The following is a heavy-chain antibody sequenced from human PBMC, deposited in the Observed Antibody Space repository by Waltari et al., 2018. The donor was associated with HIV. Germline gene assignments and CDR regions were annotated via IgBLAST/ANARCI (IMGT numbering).Heavy chain of an antibody. CDR1: GDSVGSGRYY. CDR3: ARVVASAGLRFDR. V-gene: IGHV4-61*03. D-gene: IGHD2-21*01. Sequence: QVQLQESGPGLVKPSETLSLTCSVSGDSVGSGRYYWSWMRQPPGKGLEWIGNIDYTGRPNYNPSLKTRVTISADTSKNHLSLKLTSVTAGDTAIYYCARVVASAGLRFDRWGQGSLVTVSS. CDR2: IDYTGRP. J-gene: IGHJ5*02.